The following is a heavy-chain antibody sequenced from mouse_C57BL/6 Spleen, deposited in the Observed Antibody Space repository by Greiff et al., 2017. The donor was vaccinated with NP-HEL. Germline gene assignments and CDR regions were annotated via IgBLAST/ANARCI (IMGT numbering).Heavy chain of an antibody. J-gene: IGHJ4*01. V-gene: IGHV1-82*01. Sequence: QVQLKQSGPELVKPGASVKISCKASGYAFSSSWLNWVKQRPGKGLEWIGRIYPGDGDTNYNGKFKGKATLTADKSSSTAYMQLSSLTSEDSAVYFCAREENLLSYAMDYWGKGTSVTVSS. CDR2: IYPGDGDT. CDR1: GYAFSSSW. D-gene: IGHD2-1*01. CDR3: AREENLLSYAMDY.